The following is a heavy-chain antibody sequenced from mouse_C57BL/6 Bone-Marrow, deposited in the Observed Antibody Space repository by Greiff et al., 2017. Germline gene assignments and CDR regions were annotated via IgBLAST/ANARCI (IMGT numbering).Heavy chain of an antibody. D-gene: IGHD2-12*01. Sequence: VKLMESGAELVRPGTSVKMSCKASGYTFTNYWIGWAKQRPGHGLEWIGDIYPGGGYTNYNEKFKGKATLTADKSSSTAYMQRSSLTSEDSAIYYCARGDSDSYYAMEGWGHGTTVTVSS. CDR3: ARGDSDSYYAMEG. V-gene: IGHV1-63*01. J-gene: IGHJ4*01. CDR2: IYPGGGYT. CDR1: GYTFTNYW.